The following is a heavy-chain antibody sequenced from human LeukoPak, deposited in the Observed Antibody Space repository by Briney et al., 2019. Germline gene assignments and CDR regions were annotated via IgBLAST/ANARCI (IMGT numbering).Heavy chain of an antibody. J-gene: IGHJ4*02. CDR2: ISYDGSNK. D-gene: IGHD2-2*01. V-gene: IGHV3-30*18. CDR1: GFTFSSYA. Sequence: PGRSLRLSCAASGFTFSSYAMHWVRQAPGKGLEWVAVISYDGSNKYYTDSVKGRFTISRDNSKNTLYLQMNSLRAEDTAVYYCANSNPLFGYCSSTSCLNQDYWGQGTLVTVSS. CDR3: ANSNPLFGYCSSTSCLNQDY.